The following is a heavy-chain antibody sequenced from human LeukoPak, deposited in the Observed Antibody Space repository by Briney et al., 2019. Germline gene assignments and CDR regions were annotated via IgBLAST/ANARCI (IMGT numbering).Heavy chain of an antibody. J-gene: IGHJ4*02. CDR2: INPSGGST. V-gene: IGHV1-46*01. D-gene: IGHD5-24*01. CDR1: GYTFTSYY. CDR3: ARDPRDGYNSALIDY. Sequence: VASVKVSCKASGYTFTSYYMHWVRQAPGQGLEWMGIINPSGGSTSYAQKFQGRVTMTRDTSTSTVYMELSSLRSEDTAVYYCARDPRDGYNSALIDYWGQGTLVTVSS.